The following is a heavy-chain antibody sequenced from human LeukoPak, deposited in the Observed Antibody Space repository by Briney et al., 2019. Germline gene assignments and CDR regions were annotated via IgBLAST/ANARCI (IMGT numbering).Heavy chain of an antibody. CDR1: GYTFTGYY. CDR2: ISAYNGNT. V-gene: IGHV1-18*04. CDR3: ARDDPLQYCSSTSCYRIRTEYYYYYMDV. D-gene: IGHD2-2*01. Sequence: ASVKVSCKASGYTFTGYYIHWVRQAPGQGLEWMGWISAYNGNTNYAQKLQDRVTMTTDTSTSTAYMELRSLRSDDTAVYYCARDDPLQYCSSTSCYRIRTEYYYYYMDVWGKGTTVTISS. J-gene: IGHJ6*03.